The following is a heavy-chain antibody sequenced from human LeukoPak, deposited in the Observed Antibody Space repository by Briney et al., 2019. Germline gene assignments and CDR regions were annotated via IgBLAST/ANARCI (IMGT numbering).Heavy chain of an antibody. Sequence: GGSLRLSCAASGVTFSSYAMSLGRQAPGKGLEWVSAIIGSGGSTYYADSVKGRFTISRDNSKNTLYLQMNSLRAEDTAVYYCAKDHPSSSSSWYGYWGQGTLVTVSS. D-gene: IGHD6-13*01. CDR3: AKDHPSSSSSWYGY. V-gene: IGHV3-23*01. CDR2: IIGSGGST. CDR1: GVTFSSYA. J-gene: IGHJ4*02.